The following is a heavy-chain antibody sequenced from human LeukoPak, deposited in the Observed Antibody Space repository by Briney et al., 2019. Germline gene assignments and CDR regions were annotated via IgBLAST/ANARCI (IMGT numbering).Heavy chain of an antibody. V-gene: IGHV3-21*01. Sequence: GGSLRLSCAASGFTFSSYSMNWVRHAPGKGLEWVSSISSSSSYIYYADSVKGRFTISRDNAKNSLYLQMNSLRAEDTAVYYCARAGDFWSGYPDAFDIWGQGTMVTVSS. D-gene: IGHD3-3*01. CDR3: ARAGDFWSGYPDAFDI. J-gene: IGHJ3*02. CDR1: GFTFSSYS. CDR2: ISSSSSYI.